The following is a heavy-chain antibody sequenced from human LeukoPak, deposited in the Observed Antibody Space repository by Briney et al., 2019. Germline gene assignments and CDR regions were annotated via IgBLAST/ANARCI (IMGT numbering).Heavy chain of an antibody. CDR1: GGSFSGYY. CDR3: ARCIAARPASTDV. Sequence: SETLSLTCAVYGGSFSGYYWSWIRQPPGKGLEWIGEINHSGSTNYNPSLKSRVTISVDTSKNQFSLKLSSVTAADTAVYYCARCIAARPASTDVWGQGTTVTVSS. V-gene: IGHV4-34*01. CDR2: INHSGST. D-gene: IGHD6-6*01. J-gene: IGHJ6*02.